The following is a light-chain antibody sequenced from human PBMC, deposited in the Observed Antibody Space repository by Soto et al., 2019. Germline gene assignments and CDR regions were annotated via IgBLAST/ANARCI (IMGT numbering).Light chain of an antibody. CDR3: CSYAGNSLYV. Sequence: QSALTQPASVSGSPGQSITISCTGTSSDVGTYNFVSWYQQYPGKAPKFLIYEGSKRPSGVSNRFSGSKSGNTASLTISGLQAEDEADYYCCSYAGNSLYVFGSGTKVTVL. J-gene: IGLJ1*01. CDR1: SSDVGTYNF. V-gene: IGLV2-23*01. CDR2: EGS.